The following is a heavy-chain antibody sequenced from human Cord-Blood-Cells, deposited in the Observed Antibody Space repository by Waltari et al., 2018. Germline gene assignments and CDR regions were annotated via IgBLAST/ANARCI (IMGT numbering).Heavy chain of an antibody. CDR3: ASLSHGDSNYAFDI. V-gene: IGHV4-34*01. CDR2: INHSGST. D-gene: IGHD4-4*01. J-gene: IGHJ3*02. CDR1: GGSFSGYY. Sequence: QVQLQQWGAGLLKPSETLSLTCAVYGGSFSGYYWSWIRQPPGKGLEWIGEINHSGSTNYNPSLKSRVTISVDTSKNQFSLKLSSVTAADTAVYYCASLSHGDSNYAFDIWGQGTMVTVSS.